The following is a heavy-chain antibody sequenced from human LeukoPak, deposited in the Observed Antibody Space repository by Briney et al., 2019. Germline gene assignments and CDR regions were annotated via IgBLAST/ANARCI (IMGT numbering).Heavy chain of an antibody. CDR3: ARDPSLYYYDSSNYYGMDV. V-gene: IGHV3-30-3*01. D-gene: IGHD3-22*01. Sequence: GGSLRLSCAASGFTFSSYAMHWVRQAPGKGLEWVAVISYDGSNKYYADSVKGRFTISRDNSKNTLHLQMNSLRAEDTAVYYCARDPSLYYYDSSNYYGMDVWGQGTTVTVSS. J-gene: IGHJ6*02. CDR1: GFTFSSYA. CDR2: ISYDGSNK.